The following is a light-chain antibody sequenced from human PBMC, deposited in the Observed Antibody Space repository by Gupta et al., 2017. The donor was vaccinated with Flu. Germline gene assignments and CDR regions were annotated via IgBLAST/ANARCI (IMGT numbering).Light chain of an antibody. V-gene: IGLV1-44*01. CDR1: SSNIGSSH. Sequence: SVLTQPPSASATPGQRVIITCSGGSSNIGSSHANWYQQLPGMAPKLLIYGNDQRPSGVPDRFSASTSGTSASLAISGLQAEDEANYYCSSWDVSQREWLFGGGTKVTVL. CDR3: SSWDVSQREWL. J-gene: IGLJ2*01. CDR2: GND.